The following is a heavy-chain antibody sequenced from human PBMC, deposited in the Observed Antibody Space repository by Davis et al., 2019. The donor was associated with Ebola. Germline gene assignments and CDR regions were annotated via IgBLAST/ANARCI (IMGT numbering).Heavy chain of an antibody. CDR2: ISYDGSNK. CDR1: GFTFSSYA. J-gene: IGHJ5*02. D-gene: IGHD1-14*01. CDR3: ARDGRTPYNWFDP. V-gene: IGHV3-30-3*01. Sequence: PGGSLRLSCAASGFTFSSYAMHWVRQAPGKGLEWVAVISYDGSNKYYADSVKGRFTISRDNSKNTLYLQMNSLRAEDTAVYYCARDGRTPYNWFDPWGQGTLVTVSS.